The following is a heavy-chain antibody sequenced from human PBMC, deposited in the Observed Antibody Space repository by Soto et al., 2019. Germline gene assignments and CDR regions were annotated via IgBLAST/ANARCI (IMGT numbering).Heavy chain of an antibody. V-gene: IGHV4-59*01. J-gene: IGHJ4*02. CDR3: ARSLTVTRFDQ. CDR2: VFYTGST. CDR1: GGSMSNNY. D-gene: IGHD4-17*01. Sequence: QVHLQESGPGLVKPSETLSLFCNVSGGSMSNNYWSWIRQAPGKGREWIGYVFYTGSTNYNPSLKSRVTKAVDTSKKYFSLRLSAVNAADTAVYYCARSLTVTRFDQWGQGTRVIVS.